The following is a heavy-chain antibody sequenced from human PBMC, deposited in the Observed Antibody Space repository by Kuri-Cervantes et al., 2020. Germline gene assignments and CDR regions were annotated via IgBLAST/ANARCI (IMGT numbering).Heavy chain of an antibody. J-gene: IGHJ4*02. V-gene: IGHV3-30*03. Sequence: LSLTCAASGFTFSSYGMHWVRQAPGKGLEWVAVISYDGSNKYYADSVKGRFTISRDNSKNTLYLQMNSLRAEDTAVYYCARVFSYYYGSGSDTFYFDYWGQGSLVTVSS. D-gene: IGHD3-10*01. CDR1: GFTFSSYG. CDR3: ARVFSYYYGSGSDTFYFDY. CDR2: ISYDGSNK.